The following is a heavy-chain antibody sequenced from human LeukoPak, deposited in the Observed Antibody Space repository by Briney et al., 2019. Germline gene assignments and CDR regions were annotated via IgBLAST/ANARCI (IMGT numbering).Heavy chain of an antibody. D-gene: IGHD1-26*01. CDR2: IIPMSDTA. V-gene: IGHV1-69*06. CDR3: AREDDTGRYMGDDAFDI. CDR1: GGTFNSYA. Sequence: SVKVSCKASGGTFNSYAISWVRQAPGQGLEWMGGIIPMSDTANYPQKFRGRLTITADIPTSTVYMELSSLRSEDTAVYYCAREDDTGRYMGDDAFDIWGQGTMVTVSS. J-gene: IGHJ3*02.